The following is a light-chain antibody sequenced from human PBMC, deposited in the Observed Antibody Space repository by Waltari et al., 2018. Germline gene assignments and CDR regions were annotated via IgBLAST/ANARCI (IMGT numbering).Light chain of an antibody. Sequence: QAALTQPPSVSKSLGQSVTISCTGTSSDISGYNDVSWYQQHPGTAPRFLIYDVGKRPSGVSDRFSGSKSGNTASLTISGLQAEDEATYYCCSYRGGGTFDVFGSGTKLTVL. CDR3: CSYRGGGTFDV. CDR2: DVG. J-gene: IGLJ6*01. V-gene: IGLV2-11*01. CDR1: SSDISGYND.